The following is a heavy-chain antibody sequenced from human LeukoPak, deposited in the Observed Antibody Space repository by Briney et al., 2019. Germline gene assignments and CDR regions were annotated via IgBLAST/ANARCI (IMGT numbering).Heavy chain of an antibody. CDR2: ISGSGSTI. D-gene: IGHD3-10*01. J-gene: IGHJ4*02. Sequence: PGGSLRLSCAVSGFTFSSYSMSWVRQAPGKGLEWVSYISGSGSTIYYADSVKGRFTISRDNAKNSLYLQMNSLRAEDTAVYYCTGNYYGSGSYADFDYWGQGTLVTVSS. CDR3: TGNYYGSGSYADFDY. CDR1: GFTFSSYS. V-gene: IGHV3-48*04.